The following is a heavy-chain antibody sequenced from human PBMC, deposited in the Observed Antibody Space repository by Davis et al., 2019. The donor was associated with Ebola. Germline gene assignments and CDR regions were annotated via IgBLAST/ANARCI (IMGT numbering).Heavy chain of an antibody. D-gene: IGHD3-16*01. CDR3: AKCRGGGDYSYYSMDV. CDR1: GFTFSNYA. V-gene: IGHV3-23*01. J-gene: IGHJ6*03. CDR2: ISDSGGDT. Sequence: GESLKISCAASGFTFSNYAMSWVRQAPGKGLEWVSAISDSGGDTFYADSVKGRFTVSSDNSKNSLYLQMSSLRAEDTAVYYCAKCRGGGDYSYYSMDVWGKGTTVIVSS.